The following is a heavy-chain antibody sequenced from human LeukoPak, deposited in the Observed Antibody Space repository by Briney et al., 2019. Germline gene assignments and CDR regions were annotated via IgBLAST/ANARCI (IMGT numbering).Heavy chain of an antibody. V-gene: IGHV4-4*09. D-gene: IGHD6-6*01. Sequence: SETLSLTCTVSGGSISTDYWSWIRHSPGKGLEWIGYIYSSGSTNHNPSLKSRVTMSVDTSKNQFSLKLNSVTAADTAVYYCARLAGSSSSDYWGQGTLVTVAS. CDR2: IYSSGST. J-gene: IGHJ4*02. CDR3: ARLAGSSSSDY. CDR1: GGSISTDY.